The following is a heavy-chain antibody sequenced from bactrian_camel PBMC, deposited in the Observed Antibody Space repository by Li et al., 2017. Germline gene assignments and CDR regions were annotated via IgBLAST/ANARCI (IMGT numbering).Heavy chain of an antibody. CDR2: ITSVGST. J-gene: IGHJ4*01. V-gene: IGHV3S53*01. CDR1: GYTYRRYG. Sequence: VQLVESGGGSVQTGGSLRLSCVDSGYTYRRYGCMGWFRQAPGKEREEVARITSVGSTNYADSVKGRFTISKVDAKNTLFLQMNVLRPEDTAMYYCAARKVARGSHFSLGRAPALRRDEYNFWGQGTQVTVS. CDR3: AARKVARGSHFSLGRAPALRRDEYNF. D-gene: IGHD2*01.